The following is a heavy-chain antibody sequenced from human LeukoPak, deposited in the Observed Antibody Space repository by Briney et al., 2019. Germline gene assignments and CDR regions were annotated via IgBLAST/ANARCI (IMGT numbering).Heavy chain of an antibody. CDR3: ARGQGIAAAGTLDY. CDR2: INHSGST. V-gene: IGHV4-34*01. CDR1: GGSLSGHY. J-gene: IGHJ4*02. Sequence: PSETLSLTCAVYGGSLSGHYWSWIRQSPGKGLEWIGEINHSGSTNYNPSLKSRVTISVDTSKNQFSLKLSSVTAADTAVYYCARGQGIAAAGTLDYWGQGTLVTVSS. D-gene: IGHD6-13*01.